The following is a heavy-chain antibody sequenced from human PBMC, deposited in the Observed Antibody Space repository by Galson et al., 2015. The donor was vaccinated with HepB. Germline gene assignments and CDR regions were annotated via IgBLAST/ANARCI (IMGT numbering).Heavy chain of an antibody. CDR1: GFTFSNYA. CDR3: AKGPGSYSPYYFDP. CDR2: ISGSGSLT. J-gene: IGHJ4*02. V-gene: IGHV3-23*01. D-gene: IGHD1-26*01. Sequence: SLRLSCAASGFTFSNYAMSWVRQAPGKGLEWVSSISGSGSLTYSSDSVKGRFTISRDNSENTLYLQMNILRAEDTAVYYCAKGPGSYSPYYFDPWGQGTLVTVSS.